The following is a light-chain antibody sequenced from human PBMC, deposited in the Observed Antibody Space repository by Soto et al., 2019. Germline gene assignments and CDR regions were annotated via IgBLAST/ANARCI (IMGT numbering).Light chain of an antibody. CDR1: QSVSSSY. CDR2: GAS. V-gene: IGKV3-20*01. J-gene: IGKJ4*01. Sequence: EIVLTQSPGTLSLSPGERATLSCRASQSVSSSYLAWYQQKPGQAPRLLTYGASSRATGIPDRFSGSGSGTDFTLTISRLEPEDFAVYYCQQYGSFSLTFGGGTKVDIK. CDR3: QQYGSFSLT.